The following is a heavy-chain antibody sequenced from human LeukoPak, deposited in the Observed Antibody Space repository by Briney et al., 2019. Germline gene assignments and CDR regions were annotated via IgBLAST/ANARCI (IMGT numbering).Heavy chain of an antibody. J-gene: IGHJ6*02. D-gene: IGHD5-24*01. CDR1: GFTFSSYA. CDR3: ARDGYNYVGYYYYGMDV. V-gene: IGHV3-64*04. CDR2: ISSNGGST. Sequence: PGGSLRLSCSASGFTFSSYAMHWVRQAPGKGLEYVSAISSNGGSTYYADSVKGRFTISRDNSKNTLYLQMNSVRAEDTAVYYCARDGYNYVGYYYYGMDVWGQGTTVTVSS.